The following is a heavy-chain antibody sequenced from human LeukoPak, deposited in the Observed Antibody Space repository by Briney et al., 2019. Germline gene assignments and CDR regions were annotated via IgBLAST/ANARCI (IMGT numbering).Heavy chain of an antibody. CDR2: ISYDGIKK. CDR1: GFTFSSYA. CDR3: ARDLGLDVVVVPAAIHRNDYYYYMDV. J-gene: IGHJ6*03. V-gene: IGHV3-30*04. D-gene: IGHD2-2*01. Sequence: PGGSLRLSCAASGFTFSSYAMHWVRQAPGKGLEWVAVISYDGIKKYYADSVKGRFTISRDNSKNTLYLQMNSLRADDTAVYYCARDLGLDVVVVPAAIHRNDYYYYMDVWGKGTTVTVSS.